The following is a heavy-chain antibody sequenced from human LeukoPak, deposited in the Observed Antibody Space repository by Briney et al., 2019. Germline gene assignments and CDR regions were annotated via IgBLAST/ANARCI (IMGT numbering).Heavy chain of an antibody. CDR2: ISSSSSDI. CDR3: ARDWGLAGYVLDY. CDR1: GFTFSSSG. V-gene: IGHV3-48*02. D-gene: IGHD3-16*01. J-gene: IGHJ4*02. Sequence: PGRSLRLSCAASGFTFSSSGMNWVRQAPGKGLEWISYISSSSSDIYYADSVKGRFTISRDNAKNSLYLQMNSVRDEDTAMYYCARDWGLAGYVLDYWGQGTLVTVSS.